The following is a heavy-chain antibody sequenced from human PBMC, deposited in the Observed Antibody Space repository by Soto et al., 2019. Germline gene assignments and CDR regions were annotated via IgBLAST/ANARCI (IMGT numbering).Heavy chain of an antibody. CDR3: ARGRYGDY. CDR2: ISAHNGNT. J-gene: IGHJ4*02. V-gene: IGHV1-18*01. Sequence: QVHLVQSGAEVKKPGASGKVSCKGSGYTFTSYGITWVRQATGQGLEWMGWISAHNGNTDYAQKLQGRLTVTRPTSTRTAYMELRSLRSEDTAVYYCARGRYGDYWGQGALVTVAS. CDR1: GYTFTSYG. D-gene: IGHD1-1*01.